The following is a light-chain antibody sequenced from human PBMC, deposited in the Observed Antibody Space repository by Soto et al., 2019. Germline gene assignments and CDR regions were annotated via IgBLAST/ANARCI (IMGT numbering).Light chain of an antibody. V-gene: IGKV3-15*01. CDR3: QQYYHWPRT. Sequence: TQSPATLSVSPGERVTLSCRASQSVGSNLAWFQQKPGQAPRLLMYAASTRPTSIAARFSGSGSGTDFILTITSLQSEDSGVFYCQQYYHWPRTFGQGTKVDNK. J-gene: IGKJ1*01. CDR2: AAS. CDR1: QSVGSN.